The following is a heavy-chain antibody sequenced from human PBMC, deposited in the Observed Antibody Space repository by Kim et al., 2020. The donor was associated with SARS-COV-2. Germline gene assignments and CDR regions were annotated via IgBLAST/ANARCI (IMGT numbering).Heavy chain of an antibody. J-gene: IGHJ4*02. CDR1: GGTFRHYA. V-gene: IGHV1-69*13. CDR2: IIHMFGTT. Sequence: SVKVSCKASGGTFRHYAISWVRQAPGQGLEWMGVIIHMFGTTKYAQKFQGRVTITADESTSTAYMELSSLRSVDTGLYYCARATGGYSGYDYLDFWGQGPLVTVSS. D-gene: IGHD5-12*01. CDR3: ARATGGYSGYDYLDF.